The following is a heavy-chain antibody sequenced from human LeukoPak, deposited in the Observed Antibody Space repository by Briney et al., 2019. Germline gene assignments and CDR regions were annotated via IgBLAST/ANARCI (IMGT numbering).Heavy chain of an antibody. J-gene: IGHJ6*02. D-gene: IGHD3-10*01. CDR3: ARELYGSGSMGMDV. CDR2: IGTAGDT. V-gene: IGHV3-13*01. CDR1: GFTFSSYD. Sequence: PGGSLRLSCAASGFTFSSYDMHWVRQATGKGLEWVSAIGTAGDTYYPGSVKGRFTISRENAKNSLYLQMNSLRAGDTAVYYCARELYGSGSMGMDVWGQGTTVTVSS.